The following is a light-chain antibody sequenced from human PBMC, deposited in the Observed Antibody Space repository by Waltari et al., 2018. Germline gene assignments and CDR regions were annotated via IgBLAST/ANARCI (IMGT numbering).Light chain of an antibody. Sequence: EIVLTQSPGTLSLSPGARATLSCRASQSVSRYLAWYQQKPGQAPRLLIYEASRRATGIPDRFSGSGSGTDFTLTISRLEPEDFAVYYCQKYGTLPATFGQGTKVEIK. CDR2: EAS. CDR3: QKYGTLPAT. CDR1: QSVSRY. V-gene: IGKV3-20*01. J-gene: IGKJ1*01.